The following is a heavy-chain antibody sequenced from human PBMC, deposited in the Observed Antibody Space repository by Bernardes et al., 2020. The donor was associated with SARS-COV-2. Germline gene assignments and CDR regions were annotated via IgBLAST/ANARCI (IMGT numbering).Heavy chain of an antibody. CDR2: ISSSSSTI. Sequence: GGSLRLSCAASGFTFSSYSMNWVRQAPGKGLEWVSYISSSSSTIYYADSVKGRFTISRDNAKNSLYLQMNSLRAEDTAVYYCARSGYSYGPPSAVDYWGQGTLVTVSS. V-gene: IGHV3-48*01. D-gene: IGHD5-18*01. J-gene: IGHJ4*02. CDR1: GFTFSSYS. CDR3: ARSGYSYGPPSAVDY.